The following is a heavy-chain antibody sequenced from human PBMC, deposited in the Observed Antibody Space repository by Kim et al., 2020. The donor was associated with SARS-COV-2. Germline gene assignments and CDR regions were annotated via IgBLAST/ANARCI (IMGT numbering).Heavy chain of an antibody. CDR2: IYSGGST. CDR1: GFTVSSNY. Sequence: GGSLRLSCAASGFTVSSNYMSWVRQAPGKGLEWVSVIYSGGSTYYADSVKGRFTISRHNSKNTLYLQMNSLRAEDTAVYYCARDRVYYDFWSGYYTSYYGMDVGGQGTTVTVSS. V-gene: IGHV3-53*04. J-gene: IGHJ6*02. CDR3: ARDRVYYDFWSGYYTSYYGMDV. D-gene: IGHD3-3*01.